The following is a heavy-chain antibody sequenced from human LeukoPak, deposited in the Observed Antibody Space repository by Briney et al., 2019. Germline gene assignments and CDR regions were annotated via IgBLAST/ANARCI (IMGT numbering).Heavy chain of an antibody. CDR3: ARGLPLVGATYYYGSGSSDNWFDP. CDR1: GGSFSGYY. D-gene: IGHD3-10*01. CDR2: INHSGST. J-gene: IGHJ5*02. V-gene: IGHV4-34*01. Sequence: PSETLSLTCAVYGGSFSGYYWSWLRQPPGKGLEWIGEINHSGSTNYNPSLKSRVTISVDTSKNQFSLKLSSVTAADTAVYYCARGLPLVGATYYYGSGSSDNWFDPWGQGTLVTVSS.